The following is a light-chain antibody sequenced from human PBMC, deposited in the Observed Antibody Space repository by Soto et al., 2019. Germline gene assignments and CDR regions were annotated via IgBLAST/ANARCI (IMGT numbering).Light chain of an antibody. CDR3: QQYITYSRT. V-gene: IGKV1-5*03. J-gene: IGKJ2*02. CDR2: QAS. CDR1: QSISTW. Sequence: DIQMTQSPSTLSASVGDRVTLTCRASQSISTWLAWYQHKPGKAPKLLIYQASNLEGGVPSRFSGSGSGTEFTLTISSLQPDDFATYYCQQYITYSRTFGQGTKVETK.